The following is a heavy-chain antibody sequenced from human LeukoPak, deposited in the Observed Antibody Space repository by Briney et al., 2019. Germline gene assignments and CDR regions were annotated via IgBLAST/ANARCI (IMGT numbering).Heavy chain of an antibody. D-gene: IGHD4-17*01. Sequence: SEALSLTCTVSGGSISSYYWSWIRQPPGKALEWIGYIYYRGSANYNPSLKSRVTISIDTSKNKFSLRLSSVTAADTAVYYCARDGGDESLDYWGQGTLVTVSS. J-gene: IGHJ4*02. CDR3: ARDGGDESLDY. CDR2: IYYRGSA. CDR1: GGSISSYY. V-gene: IGHV4-59*01.